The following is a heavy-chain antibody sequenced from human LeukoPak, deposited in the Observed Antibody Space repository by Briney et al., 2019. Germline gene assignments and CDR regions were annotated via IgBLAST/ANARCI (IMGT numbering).Heavy chain of an antibody. CDR1: GGSVSSASYY. J-gene: IGHJ4*02. D-gene: IGHD3-10*01. Sequence: SETLSLTCTVSGGSVSSASYYWSWIRQPPGKGLEWIGEINHSGSTNYNPSLKSRVTISVDTSKNQFSLKLSSVTAADTAVYYCARVSWWFGELLWGQGTLVTVSS. CDR3: ARVSWWFGELL. V-gene: IGHV4-61*01. CDR2: INHSGST.